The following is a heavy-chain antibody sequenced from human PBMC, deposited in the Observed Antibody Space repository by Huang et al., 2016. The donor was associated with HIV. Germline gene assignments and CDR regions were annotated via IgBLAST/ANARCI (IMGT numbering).Heavy chain of an antibody. D-gene: IGHD3-10*01. J-gene: IGHJ4*02. Sequence: QLQLQESGPGLVKPSETLSLTCTVSGGSIRSDTYYWGWIRQPPGKGLEWIGGIYYSGSTYYNPSIKSRFTITGDTSKNQFSLKMGSGTAADTAVYYCARLPGSITMIRGVITDPYWGQGTLVTVSS. CDR3: ARLPGSITMIRGVITDPY. CDR2: IYYSGST. V-gene: IGHV4-39*01. CDR1: GGSIRSDTYY.